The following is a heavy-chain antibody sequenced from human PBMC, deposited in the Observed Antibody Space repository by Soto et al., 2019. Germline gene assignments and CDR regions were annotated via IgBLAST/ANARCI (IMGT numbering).Heavy chain of an antibody. V-gene: IGHV4-34*01. J-gene: IGHJ6*03. CDR2: INHSGST. Sequence: PSETLSLTCAVYGGSFSGYYWSWIRQPPGKGLEWIGEINHSGSTNYNPSLKSRVTISVDTSKNQFSLKLSSVTAADTAVYYCARGFEYSSSSLDYYYMDVWGKGTTVTV. CDR1: GGSFSGYY. D-gene: IGHD6-6*01. CDR3: ARGFEYSSSSLDYYYMDV.